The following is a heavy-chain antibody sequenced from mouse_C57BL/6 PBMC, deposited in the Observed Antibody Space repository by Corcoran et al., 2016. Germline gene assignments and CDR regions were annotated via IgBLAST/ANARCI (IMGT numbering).Heavy chain of an antibody. J-gene: IGHJ1*03. V-gene: IGHV1-75*01. CDR2: IFPGSGST. CDR3: ARRYYGSRYWYFDV. D-gene: IGHD1-1*01. CDR1: GYAFSSYW. Sequence: QVQLQQSGAELVKPGASVKISCKASGYAFSSYWMNWVKQRPGQGLEWIGWIFPGSGSTYYNEKFKGKATLTVDKSSSTAYMLLSSLTSEDSAVYFCARRYYGSRYWYFDVWGTGTTVTVSS.